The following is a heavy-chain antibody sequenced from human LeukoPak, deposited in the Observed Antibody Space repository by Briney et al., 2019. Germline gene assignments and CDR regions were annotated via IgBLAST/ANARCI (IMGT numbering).Heavy chain of an antibody. Sequence: ASVKVSCKASGYTFTSYYIHWVRQAPGQGLERMGMINPSGGNTNYARKFQGRVTMTRDTSTSTVYMELSSLRSEDTAMYYCAREEDGGYFDYWGQGTVVTVSS. CDR1: GYTFTSYY. CDR3: AREEDGGYFDY. V-gene: IGHV1-46*01. J-gene: IGHJ4*02. CDR2: INPSGGNT. D-gene: IGHD2-15*01.